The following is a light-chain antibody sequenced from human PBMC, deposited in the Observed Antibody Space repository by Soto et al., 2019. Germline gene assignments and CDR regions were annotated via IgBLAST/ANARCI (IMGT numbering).Light chain of an antibody. CDR2: WAS. CDR1: QSVLYSSNNKNY. CDR3: HSRA. Sequence: DIVMTQSPDSLAVSLGERATINCKSSQSVLYSSNNKNYLAWYQQKPGQPPKLLIYWASTRESGVPDRFSGSGSGTDFTLTISSLQADDFATYFCHSRAFGQGTRLEIK. V-gene: IGKV4-1*01. J-gene: IGKJ5*01.